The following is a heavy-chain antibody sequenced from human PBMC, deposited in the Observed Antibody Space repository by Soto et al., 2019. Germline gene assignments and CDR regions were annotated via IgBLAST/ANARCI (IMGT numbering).Heavy chain of an antibody. Sequence: ASVKVSCKVSGYTLTELSMHWVRQAPGKGLEWMGGFDPEDGETIYAQKFQGRVTMTEDTSTDTAYMELSSLRSEDTAVYYCATPPPYCSGGSCYDEYFQHWGQGTLVTVSS. D-gene: IGHD2-15*01. CDR2: FDPEDGET. CDR1: GYTLTELS. J-gene: IGHJ1*01. CDR3: ATPPPYCSGGSCYDEYFQH. V-gene: IGHV1-24*01.